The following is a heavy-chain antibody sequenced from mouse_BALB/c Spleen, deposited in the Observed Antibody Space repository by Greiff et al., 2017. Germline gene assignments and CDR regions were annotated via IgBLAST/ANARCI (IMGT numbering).Heavy chain of an antibody. V-gene: IGHV3-6*02. J-gene: IGHJ2*01. CDR2: ISYDGSN. Sequence: EVQLVESGPGLVKPSQSLSLTCSVTGYSITSGYYWNWIRQFPGNKLEWMGYISYDGSNNYNPSLKNRISITRDTSKNQFFLKLNSVTTEDTATYYCARVRGLGQYYFDYWGQGTTLTVSS. CDR3: ARVRGLGQYYFDY. D-gene: IGHD4-1*01. CDR1: GYSITSGYY.